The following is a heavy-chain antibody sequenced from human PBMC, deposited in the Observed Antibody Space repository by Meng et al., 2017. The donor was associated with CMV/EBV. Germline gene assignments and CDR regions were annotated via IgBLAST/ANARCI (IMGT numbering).Heavy chain of an antibody. V-gene: IGHV3-73*01. Sequence: GESLKISCAASGFTFSGSAMHWVRQASGKGLEWVGHIRSKANSYATAYAASVKGRFTISRDDSKNTAYLQMNSLKTEDTAVYYCTVRIAVAGTIDYWGQGTLVTVSS. CDR2: IRSKANSYAT. CDR3: TVRIAVAGTIDY. J-gene: IGHJ4*02. CDR1: GFTFSGSA. D-gene: IGHD6-19*01.